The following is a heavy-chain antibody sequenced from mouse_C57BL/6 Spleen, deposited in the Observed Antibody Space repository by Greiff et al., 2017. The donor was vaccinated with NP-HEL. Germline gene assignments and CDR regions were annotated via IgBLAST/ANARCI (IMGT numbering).Heavy chain of an antibody. V-gene: IGHV1-42*01. D-gene: IGHD1-3*01. CDR3: ARDMLADNYHFDY. CDR2: INPSTGGT. Sequence: VQLKQSGPELVKPGASVKISCKASGYSFTGYYMNWVKQSPEKSLEWIGEINPSTGGTTYNQKFKAKATLTVDKSSSTAYMQLKSLTSEDSAVYYCARDMLADNYHFDYWGQGTTLTVSS. J-gene: IGHJ2*01. CDR1: GYSFTGYY.